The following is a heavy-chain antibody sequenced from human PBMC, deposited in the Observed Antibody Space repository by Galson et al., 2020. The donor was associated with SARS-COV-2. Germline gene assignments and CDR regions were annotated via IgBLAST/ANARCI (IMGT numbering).Heavy chain of an antibody. V-gene: IGHV4-39*01. CDR3: ARRGGTGTTQNFDL. D-gene: IGHD4-17*01. CDR2: IYYSGTT. Sequence: SETLSLTCTVSGGSISTTSYFWGWIRQPPGKGLEWIGTIYYSGTTYYNPSLRSRVTISVDTSRNQFSLKLNSVTAADTAVYYCARRGGTGTTQNFDLWGRGTLVTVSS. CDR1: GGSISTTSYF. J-gene: IGHJ2*01.